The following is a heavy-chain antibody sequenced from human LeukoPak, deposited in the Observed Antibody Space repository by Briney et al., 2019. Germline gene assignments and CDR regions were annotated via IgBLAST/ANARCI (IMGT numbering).Heavy chain of an antibody. CDR2: IYYSGST. CDR1: GGSLSSYY. J-gene: IGHJ6*03. CDR3: ARTEGYYDSSGYYGPRYYYYMDV. D-gene: IGHD3-22*01. V-gene: IGHV4-59*01. Sequence: SETLSLTCTVSGGSLSSYYWSWIRQPPGKGLEWIGYIYYSGSTNYHPSLKRQVTISVDTSTNQFALKLSSVAAADTAVYYCARTEGYYDSSGYYGPRYYYYMDVLGKGTTVTVSS.